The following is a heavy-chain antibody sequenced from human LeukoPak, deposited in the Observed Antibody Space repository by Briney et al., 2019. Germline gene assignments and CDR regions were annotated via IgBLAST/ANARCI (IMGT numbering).Heavy chain of an antibody. Sequence: GASVKVSCKASGYTFTSYGISWVRQAPGQGLEWMGWISTYNGNTNYAQKLQGRVTMTRNTSISTAYMELTSLRSEDTAVYYCARTGRTTRSYGSGSFWGYHYYYMDVWGKGTTVTIAS. D-gene: IGHD3-10*01. J-gene: IGHJ6*03. CDR3: ARTGRTTRSYGSGSFWGYHYYYMDV. CDR1: GYTFTSYG. V-gene: IGHV1-18*01. CDR2: ISTYNGNT.